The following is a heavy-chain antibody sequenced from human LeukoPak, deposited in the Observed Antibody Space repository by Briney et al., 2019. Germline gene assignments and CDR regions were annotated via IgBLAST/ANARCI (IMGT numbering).Heavy chain of an antibody. D-gene: IGHD3-3*01. CDR1: GYTFTGYY. V-gene: IGHV1-2*02. Sequence: ASVKVSCKASGYTFTGYYVHWVRQAPGQGLEWMGWINPNSAGTNYAQKFQGRVTMTRDTSISTAYMELSRLRSDDTAVYYCATVPERRFLEWLPLVYWGQGTLVTVSS. J-gene: IGHJ4*02. CDR3: ATVPERRFLEWLPLVY. CDR2: INPNSAGT.